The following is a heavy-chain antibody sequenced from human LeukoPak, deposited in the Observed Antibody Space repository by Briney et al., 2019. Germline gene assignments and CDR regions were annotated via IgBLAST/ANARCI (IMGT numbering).Heavy chain of an antibody. D-gene: IGHD6-19*01. Sequence: PGGSLRLSCEASGFTFRTYWMHCVRQAPGKGLVWVSGINSDGSTTDYADSVRGRFTISRDNAKNTLYLQLNRLRGEDTAVYYCIRGDGGWAYWGQGTLVTVSS. J-gene: IGHJ4*02. CDR3: IRGDGGWAY. V-gene: IGHV3-74*01. CDR2: INSDGSTT. CDR1: GFTFRTYW.